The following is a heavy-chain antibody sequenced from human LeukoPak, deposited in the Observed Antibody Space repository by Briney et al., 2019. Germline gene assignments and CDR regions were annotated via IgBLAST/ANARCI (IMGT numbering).Heavy chain of an antibody. CDR1: GGSFSGYY. D-gene: IGHD5-24*01. V-gene: IGHV4-34*01. J-gene: IGHJ4*02. CDR3: ARGGGRWLQSCFDY. Sequence: SETLSLTCAVYGGSFSGYYWSWIRQPPGKGLEWIGEINHSGSTNYNPSLKSQVTISVDTSKNQFSLKLSSVTAADTAVYYCARGGGRWLQSCFDYWGQGTLVTVSS. CDR2: INHSGST.